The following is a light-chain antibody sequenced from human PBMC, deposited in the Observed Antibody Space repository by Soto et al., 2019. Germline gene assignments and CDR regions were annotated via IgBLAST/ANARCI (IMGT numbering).Light chain of an antibody. CDR3: PSYDSGLGCWV. CDR2: GNN. Sequence: QSVLTQPPSVSGAPGQRVTISCTGSSSNIGAGYDVHWYQQLPGTAPKLLIYGNNNRPSGVPDRFSGSKSGTSASLAITGREDGDEGDYNRPSYDSGLGCWVFGGGTKLAAL. V-gene: IGLV1-40*01. CDR1: SSNIGAGYD. J-gene: IGLJ3*02.